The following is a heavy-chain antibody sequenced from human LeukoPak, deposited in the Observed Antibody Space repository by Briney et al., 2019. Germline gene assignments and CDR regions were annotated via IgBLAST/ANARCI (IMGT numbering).Heavy chain of an antibody. J-gene: IGHJ4*02. CDR3: AKPFGELLYPLGY. CDR1: GFTFSSYG. CDR2: IRYDGSYK. Sequence: GGSLRLSCAASGFTFSSYGMHWVRQAPGKGLEWVAFIRYDGSYKYYADSVKGRFTISRDNSKNTLYLQMNSLRAEDTAVYYCAKPFGELLYPLGYWGQGTLVTVSS. D-gene: IGHD3-10*01. V-gene: IGHV3-30*02.